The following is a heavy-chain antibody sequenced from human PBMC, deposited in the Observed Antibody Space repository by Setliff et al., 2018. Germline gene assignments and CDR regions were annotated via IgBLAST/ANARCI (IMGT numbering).Heavy chain of an antibody. CDR3: ARLRGAFDY. Sequence: ASVKVSCKASGHTFTSYFMQWVRQAPGQGLEWMGMINPSGGYTIYAQKFQGRVTISVDTSKNQFSLRLNSATAADTAVYYCARLRGAFDYWGQGTLVTVSS. CDR1: GHTFTSYF. J-gene: IGHJ4*02. CDR2: INPSGGYT. D-gene: IGHD3-16*01. V-gene: IGHV1-46*01.